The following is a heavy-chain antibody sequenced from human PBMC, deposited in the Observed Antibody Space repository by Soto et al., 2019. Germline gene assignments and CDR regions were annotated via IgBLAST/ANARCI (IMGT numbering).Heavy chain of an antibody. CDR1: GGSFSGYY. D-gene: IGHD1-26*01. J-gene: IGHJ4*02. CDR2: INHSGST. CDR3: ARGIVGATPMAFDY. Sequence: QVQLQQWGAGLLKPSETLSLTCAVYGGSFSGYYWSWIRQPPGKGLEWIGEINHSGSTNYNPSLKSRVTISVDKSKNQFSLKLSSVTAADTAVYYGARGIVGATPMAFDYWGQGTLVTVAS. V-gene: IGHV4-34*01.